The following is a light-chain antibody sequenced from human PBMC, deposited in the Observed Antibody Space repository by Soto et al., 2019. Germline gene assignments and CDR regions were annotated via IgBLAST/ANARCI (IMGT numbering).Light chain of an antibody. CDR1: QSISTW. J-gene: IGKJ2*01. Sequence: DIQMTQTPSTLSASVGDRLTITCRARQSISTWLAWYQQKPGKAPKLLIYDASSLESGVPSRFSGSGSGTEFTLTISSLQPDDFATYYCQQYYFYSFGQGTRVDIK. CDR3: QQYYFYS. V-gene: IGKV1-5*01. CDR2: DAS.